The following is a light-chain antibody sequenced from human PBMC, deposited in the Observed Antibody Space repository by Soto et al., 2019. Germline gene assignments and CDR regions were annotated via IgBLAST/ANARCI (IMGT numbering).Light chain of an antibody. CDR1: QSVSSSY. Sequence: EIVLTQSPGTLSLSPGERATLSCRASQSVSSSYLAWYQQKPGQAPRLLIYGASSRATGIPDRFSCSGAGTDLTLTIRRLEPEDCAVYYCQQYGSSPYTFGQGTKLEIK. CDR3: QQYGSSPYT. V-gene: IGKV3-20*01. CDR2: GAS. J-gene: IGKJ2*01.